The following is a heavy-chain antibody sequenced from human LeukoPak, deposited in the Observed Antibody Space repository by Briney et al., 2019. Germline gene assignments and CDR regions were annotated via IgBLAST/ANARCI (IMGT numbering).Heavy chain of an antibody. CDR3: ARWGSLNVDY. Sequence: GGSLRLSCAASGLTVSSNYMSWVRQAPGKGLEWVSVIYSSGSTYYADSVKGRFTISRDNSKNTPYLQMNSLRVEDTAVYYCARWGSLNVDYWGQGTLVTVSS. J-gene: IGHJ4*02. CDR1: GLTVSSNY. D-gene: IGHD3-16*01. CDR2: IYSSGST. V-gene: IGHV3-66*01.